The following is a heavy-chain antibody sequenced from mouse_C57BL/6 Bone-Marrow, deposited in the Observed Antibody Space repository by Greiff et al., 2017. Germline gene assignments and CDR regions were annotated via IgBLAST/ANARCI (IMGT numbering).Heavy chain of an antibody. Sequence: QVQLKQPGAELVKPGASVKLSCKASGYTFTSYWMHWVKQRPGQGLEWIGMIHPNSGSTNYNEKFKSKATLTVDKSSSTAYMQLSSLTSEDSAVYYCARHGGAWFAYWGQGTLVTVSA. CDR3: ARHGGAWFAY. CDR2: IHPNSGST. CDR1: GYTFTSYW. D-gene: IGHD1-1*02. V-gene: IGHV1-64*01. J-gene: IGHJ3*01.